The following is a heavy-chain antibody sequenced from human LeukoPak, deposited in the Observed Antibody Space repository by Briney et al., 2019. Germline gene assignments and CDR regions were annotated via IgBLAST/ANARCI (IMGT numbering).Heavy chain of an antibody. J-gene: IGHJ4*02. CDR1: GGSISSYY. CDR3: ARGRGYSYGTFDY. D-gene: IGHD5-18*01. Sequence: SETLSLTCTVSGGSISSYYWSWLRQPPGKGLEWIGYIYYSGSTNYNPSLKSRVTISVDTSKNQLSLKLSSVTAADTAVYYCARGRGYSYGTFDYWGQGTLVTVSS. V-gene: IGHV4-59*01. CDR2: IYYSGST.